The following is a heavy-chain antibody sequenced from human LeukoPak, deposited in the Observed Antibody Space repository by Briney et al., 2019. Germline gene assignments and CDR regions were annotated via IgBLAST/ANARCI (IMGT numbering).Heavy chain of an antibody. CDR1: GGSISSGGYY. Sequence: SETLSLTCTVSGGSISSGGYYWSWIRQPPGKGLEWIGYIYYSGSTYYNPSLKSRVTISVDTSKNQFSLKLSSVTAADTAVYYCARYPLFCSGGSCPKDYYYYGMDVWGQGTTVTVSS. V-gene: IGHV4-30-4*08. CDR3: ARYPLFCSGGSCPKDYYYYGMDV. D-gene: IGHD2-15*01. CDR2: IYYSGST. J-gene: IGHJ6*02.